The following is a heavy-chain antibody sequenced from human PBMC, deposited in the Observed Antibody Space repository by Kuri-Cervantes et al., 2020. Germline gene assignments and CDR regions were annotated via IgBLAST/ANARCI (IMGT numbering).Heavy chain of an antibody. CDR1: GFTVSSNY. CDR3: ARLLYLDQ. Sequence: GGSLRLSCAASGFTVSSNYMSWVRQAPGKGLEWVSVIYSGGDTYYAESVKGRFTISRDDSKNTLYLQMNSLRAEDTAVYYCARLLYLDQWGQGTLVTVSS. CDR2: IYSGGDT. J-gene: IGHJ4*02. V-gene: IGHV3-53*01.